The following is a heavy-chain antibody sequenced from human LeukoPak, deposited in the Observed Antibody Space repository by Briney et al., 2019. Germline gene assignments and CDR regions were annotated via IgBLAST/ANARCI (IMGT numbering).Heavy chain of an antibody. D-gene: IGHD3-3*01. CDR1: GFLFRSYG. CDR3: AKDSPWKYYDSTGFSGY. V-gene: IGHV3-23*01. Sequence: GGSLRLSCAGSGFLFRSYGMSWVRQAPGKGLEWASGISDSGGSRFYADSVKGRFTISRDNSKNTMYLQMNSLRAEDTALYYCAKDSPWKYYDSTGFSGYWGQGTLVTVSS. CDR2: ISDSGGSR. J-gene: IGHJ4*02.